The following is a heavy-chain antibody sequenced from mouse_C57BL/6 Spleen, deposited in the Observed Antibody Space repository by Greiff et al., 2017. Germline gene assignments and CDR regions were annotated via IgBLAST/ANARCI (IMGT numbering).Heavy chain of an antibody. D-gene: IGHD2-12*01. CDR1: GYTFTSYW. J-gene: IGHJ2*01. CDR3: ARGAYYKYYFDY. Sequence: VQLQQPGAELVRPGTSVKLSCKASGYTFTSYWMHWVKQRPGQGLEWIGVIDPSDSYTNYNQKFKGKATLTVDTSSSTAYMQLSSLTSEDSAVYYCARGAYYKYYFDYWGQGTTLTVSS. CDR2: IDPSDSYT. V-gene: IGHV1-59*01.